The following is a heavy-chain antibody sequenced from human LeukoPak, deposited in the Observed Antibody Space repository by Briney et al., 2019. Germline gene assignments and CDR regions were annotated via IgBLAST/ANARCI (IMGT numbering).Heavy chain of an antibody. CDR3: ARVRVTMVRGVILGAAFDI. D-gene: IGHD3-10*01. J-gene: IGHJ3*02. Sequence: ASVKVSCKASGYTFTSYDINWVRQATGQGVEWMVWMNPNSGNTGYAQKFQGRVTMTRKTSISTAYMELSSLRSEDTAVYYCARVRVTMVRGVILGAAFDIWGQGTMVTVSS. CDR2: MNPNSGNT. CDR1: GYTFTSYD. V-gene: IGHV1-8*01.